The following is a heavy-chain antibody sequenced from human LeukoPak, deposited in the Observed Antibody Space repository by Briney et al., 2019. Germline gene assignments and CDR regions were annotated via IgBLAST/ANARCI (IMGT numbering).Heavy chain of an antibody. CDR3: ASPSYFGDY. CDR1: GFSVLDHF. CDR2: IYNDGRT. D-gene: IGHD3-10*01. V-gene: IGHV3-66*01. J-gene: IGHJ4*02. Sequence: GGSLRLSCVASGFSVLDHFMTWVRHTPGKGLEWVSVIYNDGRTKYAESVKGRFTMSRDSSKNMVSLQMNSLRAEGSAVYYCASPSYFGDYWGQGTLVTVSS.